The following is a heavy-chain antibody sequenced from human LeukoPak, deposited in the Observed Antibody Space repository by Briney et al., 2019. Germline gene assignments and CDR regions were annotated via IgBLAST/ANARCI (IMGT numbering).Heavy chain of an antibody. J-gene: IGHJ6*02. CDR3: AKGKAAGPGVGMDV. Sequence: GGSLRLSCAASGFTFDDYAMHWVRQAPGKGLEWVSGISWNSGSIGYADSVKGRFTISRDNAKNSLYLQMNSLRAEDTALYYCAKGKAAGPGVGMDVWGQGTTVTVSS. CDR1: GFTFDDYA. V-gene: IGHV3-9*01. CDR2: ISWNSGSI. D-gene: IGHD6-13*01.